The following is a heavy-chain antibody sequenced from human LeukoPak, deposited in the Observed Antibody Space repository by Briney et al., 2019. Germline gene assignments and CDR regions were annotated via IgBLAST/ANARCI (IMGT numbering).Heavy chain of an antibody. D-gene: IGHD3-10*01. CDR3: ARIYLVYYGSESYKYYFDY. V-gene: IGHV4-59*11. CDR2: ICYTGAT. J-gene: IGHJ4*02. Sequence: SETLSLTCTVSGGSMSVHYWSWIRQTPGKGLEWIGHICYTGATTYNPSLKSPVSISVDTSKNQFSLRLTSVTAADTAVYFCARIYLVYYGSESYKYYFDYWGQGMLVTVSS. CDR1: GGSMSVHY.